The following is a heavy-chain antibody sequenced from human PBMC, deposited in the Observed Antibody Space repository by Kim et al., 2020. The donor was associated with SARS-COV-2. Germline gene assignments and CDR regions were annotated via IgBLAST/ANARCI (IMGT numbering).Heavy chain of an antibody. J-gene: IGHJ5*02. CDR1: GGTFSSYA. CDR2: IIPIFGTA. V-gene: IGHV1-69*13. Sequence: SVKVSCKASGGTFSSYAISWVRQAPGQGLEWMGGIIPIFGTANYAQKFQGRVTITADESTSTAYMELSSLRSEDTAVYYCARAKEDIVVVPAAMSWFDPWGQGTLVTVSS. D-gene: IGHD2-2*01. CDR3: ARAKEDIVVVPAAMSWFDP.